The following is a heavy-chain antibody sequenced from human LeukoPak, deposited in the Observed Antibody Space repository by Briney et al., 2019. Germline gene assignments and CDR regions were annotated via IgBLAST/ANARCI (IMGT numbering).Heavy chain of an antibody. CDR3: ARATLGPIGYCSSTSCYPVHPFYFDY. V-gene: IGHV1-69*05. Sequence: SVTVSCKASGGTFSSYAISWVRQAPGQGLEWMGGIIPIFGTANYAQKFQGRVTITTDESTSTAYMELSSLRSEDTAVYYCARATLGPIGYCSSTSCYPVHPFYFDYWGQGTLVTVSS. CDR2: IIPIFGTA. CDR1: GGTFSSYA. D-gene: IGHD2-2*01. J-gene: IGHJ4*02.